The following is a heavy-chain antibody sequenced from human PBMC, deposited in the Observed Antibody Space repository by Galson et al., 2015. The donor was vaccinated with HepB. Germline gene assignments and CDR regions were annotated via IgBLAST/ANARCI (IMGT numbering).Heavy chain of an antibody. CDR3: ARDFIVDIVATIESAFDI. CDR1: GGTFSSYA. Sequence: SVKVSCKASGGTFSSYAISWVRQAPGQGLEWMGRIIPILGIANYAQKFQGRVTITADKSTSTAYMELSSLRSEDTAVYYCARDFIVDIVATIESAFDIWGQGTMVTVSS. CDR2: IIPILGIA. D-gene: IGHD5-12*01. V-gene: IGHV1-69*04. J-gene: IGHJ3*02.